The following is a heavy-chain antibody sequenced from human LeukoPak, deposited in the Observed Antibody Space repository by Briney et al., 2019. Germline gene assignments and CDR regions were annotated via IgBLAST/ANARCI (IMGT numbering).Heavy chain of an antibody. V-gene: IGHV4-34*01. J-gene: IGHJ3*02. D-gene: IGHD6-13*01. CDR1: GGSFSGYY. CDR3: ARGSSSCSWAFDI. Sequence: SETLSLTCAVYGGSFSGYYWSWIRQPPGKGLEWIGEVNHSGGSNYNPSLKSRVTISVDTSKNQFSLKLSSVTAADTAVYYCARGSSSCSWAFDIWGQGTMVTVSS. CDR2: VNHSGGS.